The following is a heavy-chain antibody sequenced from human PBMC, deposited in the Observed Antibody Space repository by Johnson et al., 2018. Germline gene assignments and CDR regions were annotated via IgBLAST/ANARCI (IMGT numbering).Heavy chain of an antibody. J-gene: IGHJ3*02. CDR2: ISWNSGRT. V-gene: IGHV3-9*01. CDR3: VKDMSWYSYVSSGYYPNAFDI. CDR1: GFTFDDYA. D-gene: IGHD3-22*01. Sequence: VQLVQSGGYLVQXGRSLRLSCAASGFTFDDYAMHWVRQAPGKGLEWVSGISWNSGRTGYTGSVGGRFTISRDDAKNSMYLQLNSLRTEETALYYCVKDMSWYSYVSSGYYPNAFDIWGQGTMVTVSS.